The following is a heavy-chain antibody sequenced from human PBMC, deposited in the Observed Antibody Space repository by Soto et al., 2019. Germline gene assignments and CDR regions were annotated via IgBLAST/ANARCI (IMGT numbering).Heavy chain of an antibody. CDR2: IRSKANSYAT. J-gene: IGHJ4*02. D-gene: IGHD4-17*01. Sequence: EVQLVESGGGLVQPGGSLKLSCAASGFTFSGSAMHWVRQASGQGLAWVGRIRSKANSYATAYAASVKGRFTISRDDSKNTAYLQMNRLKTEDTAVYYCTMTTVTTWGYWGQGTLVTVSS. CDR1: GFTFSGSA. V-gene: IGHV3-73*01. CDR3: TMTTVTTWGY.